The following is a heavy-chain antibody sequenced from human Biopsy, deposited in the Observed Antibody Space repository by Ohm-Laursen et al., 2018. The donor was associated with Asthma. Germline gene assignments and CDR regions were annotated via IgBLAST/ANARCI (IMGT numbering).Heavy chain of an antibody. Sequence: SSVKVSCKISGYSLTDLSMHWVRQAPGQGLEWMGGHDHEEGGTVNAQRFQGRVTMTEDTSTGTAYMELSSLSSDDTAVYYCASDFPKDYVRYNFQFWGQGTLVTVSS. D-gene: IGHD4-17*01. CDR2: HDHEEGGT. CDR1: GYSLTDLS. CDR3: ASDFPKDYVRYNFQF. V-gene: IGHV1-24*01. J-gene: IGHJ4*02.